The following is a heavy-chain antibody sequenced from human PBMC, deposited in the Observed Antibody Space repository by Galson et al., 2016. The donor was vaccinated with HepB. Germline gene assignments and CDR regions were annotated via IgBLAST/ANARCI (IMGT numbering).Heavy chain of an antibody. CDR3: GRLPVANI. D-gene: IGHD5-12*01. CDR2: IDPSDSYT. J-gene: IGHJ4*02. CDR1: GYKFTNYW. Sequence: QSGAEVKKPGESLKISCKGSGYKFTNYWISWVRQMPGKGLEWMGRIDPSDSYTHYSPSFEGKVTISADKSISTVYLQWSSRKASDTAMYYCGRLPVANIWGQGTLVTVSS. V-gene: IGHV5-10-1*01.